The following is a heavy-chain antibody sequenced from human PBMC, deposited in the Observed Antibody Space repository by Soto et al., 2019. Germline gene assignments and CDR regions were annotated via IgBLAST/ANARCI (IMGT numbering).Heavy chain of an antibody. CDR1: GFTFSSYA. CDR2: ISGSDGST. V-gene: IGHV3-23*01. D-gene: IGHD6-19*01. CDR3: AKEYSSGWYYFDY. J-gene: IGHJ4*02. Sequence: EVQLLESGGGLVQPGGSLRLSCAASGFTFSSYAMSWVRQAPGKGLEWVSTISGSDGSTYYADSVKGRFTISRDNSKNTLYLQMNSLRAEDTAVYYRAKEYSSGWYYFDYWGQGTLVTVSS.